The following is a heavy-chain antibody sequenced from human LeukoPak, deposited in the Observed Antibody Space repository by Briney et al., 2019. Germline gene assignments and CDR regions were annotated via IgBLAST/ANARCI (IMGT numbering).Heavy chain of an antibody. D-gene: IGHD3-10*01. V-gene: IGHV3-23*01. Sequence: GGSLRLSCAASGFTFSSYAMSWVRQVPGKGLEWVSVISGSGDNTYYADSVKGRFTISRDNSKNMLYLQMNSLRAEDTAVYYCRYYGSGSYYKRFDYWGQGTLVTVSS. J-gene: IGHJ4*02. CDR2: ISGSGDNT. CDR1: GFTFSSYA. CDR3: RYYGSGSYYKRFDY.